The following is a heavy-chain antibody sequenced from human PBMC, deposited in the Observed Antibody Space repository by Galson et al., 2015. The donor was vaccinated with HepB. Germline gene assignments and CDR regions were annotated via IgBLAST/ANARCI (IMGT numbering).Heavy chain of an antibody. D-gene: IGHD4-17*01. J-gene: IGHJ2*01. Sequence: SLRLSCAASGFSFNYFPMHWVRQAPGKGLDWVAVISYTGKYTNYADSGKGRFTISRDNSKSALYLQMNSLRAEDTAVYFCARARGQGAGDYENWYFDLWGRGTLVTVSS. V-gene: IGHV3-30*04. CDR2: ISYTGKYT. CDR1: GFSFNYFP. CDR3: ARARGQGAGDYENWYFDL.